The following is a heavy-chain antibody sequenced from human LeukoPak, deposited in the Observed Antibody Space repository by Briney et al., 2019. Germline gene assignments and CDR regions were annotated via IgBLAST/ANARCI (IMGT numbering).Heavy chain of an antibody. CDR2: ISTYNGNT. J-gene: IGHJ4*02. CDR1: GYTFTSYG. V-gene: IGHV1-18*01. D-gene: IGHD3-16*01. Sequence: GASVKVSCKASGYTFTSYGISWVRQAPGQGLEWVGWISTYNGNTNYAQKLQGRVTMTTDTSTSTAYMELRSLRSDDTAVYYCARAPRGFDFDYWGQGTLVTVSS. CDR3: ARAPRGFDFDY.